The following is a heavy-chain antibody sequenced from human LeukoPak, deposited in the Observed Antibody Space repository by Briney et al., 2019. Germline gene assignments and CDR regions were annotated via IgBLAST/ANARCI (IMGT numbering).Heavy chain of an antibody. J-gene: IGHJ4*02. D-gene: IGHD3-16*01. CDR1: GGSISSYY. CDR2: IYYSGST. CDR3: AGGPGLYYSDY. V-gene: IGHV4-59*08. Sequence: PSETLSLTCTVSGGSISSYYWSWIRQPPGKGLEWIGYIYYSGSTNYNPSLKSRVTISVDTSKNQFSLKLSSVTAADTAVYYCAGGPGLYYSDYWGQGTLVTVSS.